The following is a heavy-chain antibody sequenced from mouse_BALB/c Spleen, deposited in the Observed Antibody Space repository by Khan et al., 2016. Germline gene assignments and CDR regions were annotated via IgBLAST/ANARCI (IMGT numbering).Heavy chain of an antibody. CDR1: GYTFTNCG. J-gene: IGHJ4*01. V-gene: IGHV9-3*02. CDR3: AREPRAMNY. CDR2: INTKNGVL. Sequence: QILLVQFGPELKKPGETVKISCKASGYTFTNCGMNWVKQAPGKGLLWLGWINTKNGVLTYAEAFHGRFAFSLESFASTAYVQINNLKKEDTATYFCAREPRAMNYWGQGTSVTVSS.